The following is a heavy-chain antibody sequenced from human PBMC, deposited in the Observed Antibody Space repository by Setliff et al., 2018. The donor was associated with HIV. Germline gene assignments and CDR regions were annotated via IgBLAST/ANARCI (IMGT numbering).Heavy chain of an antibody. V-gene: IGHV3-7*01. Sequence: GGSLRLSCATSGFTFSNFWMTWVRQAPGKGLEWVANIKEDGSETVYVDSVKGRFTMSRDNAKNLVYLEMNSLKVEDTAVYYCARDATRGGDFDFWGQGTLVTVSS. D-gene: IGHD1-26*01. J-gene: IGHJ4*02. CDR1: GFTFSNFW. CDR2: IKEDGSET. CDR3: ARDATRGGDFDF.